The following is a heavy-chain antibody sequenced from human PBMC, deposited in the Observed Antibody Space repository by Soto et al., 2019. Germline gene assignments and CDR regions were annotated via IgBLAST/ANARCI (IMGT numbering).Heavy chain of an antibody. CDR1: GFTFSSYA. J-gene: IGHJ4*02. V-gene: IGHV3-30-3*01. CDR2: ISYDGSNK. Sequence: GGSLRLSCAASGFTFSSYAMHWVRQAPGKGLEWVAVISYDGSNKYYADSVKGRFTISRDNSKNTLYLQMNSLRAEDTAVYYCARVGGLYGDYDYWGQGTLVTVSS. D-gene: IGHD4-17*01. CDR3: ARVGGLYGDYDY.